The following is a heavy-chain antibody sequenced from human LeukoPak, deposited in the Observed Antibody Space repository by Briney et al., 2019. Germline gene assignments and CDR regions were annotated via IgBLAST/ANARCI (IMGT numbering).Heavy chain of an antibody. V-gene: IGHV4-34*01. J-gene: IGHJ4*02. CDR1: GGSFSGYY. Sequence: PSETLSLTCAVYGGSFSGYYWSWIRQPPGKGLEWIGEINHSGSTNYNPSLKSRVTISVDTSKNQFSLKLSSVTAADTAVYYCARAGPVSRFDYWGQGTLVTVSS. CDR3: ARAGPVSRFDY. D-gene: IGHD1-20*01. CDR2: INHSGST.